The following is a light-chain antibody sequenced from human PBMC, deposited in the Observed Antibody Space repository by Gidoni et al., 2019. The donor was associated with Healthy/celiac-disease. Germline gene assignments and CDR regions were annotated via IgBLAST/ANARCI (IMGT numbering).Light chain of an antibody. V-gene: IGKV3-11*01. J-gene: IGKJ4*01. CDR3: QQRSTWPPA. Sequence: EMVLTQAPATLSLSPGERANLSCRASQSVSIYLAWYQPKPGQAPRLLISDASNRATGIPARFSGSGSGTDFPLTLISLAPADFAVYYCQQRSTWPPAFGGGTQVEIQ. CDR2: DAS. CDR1: QSVSIY.